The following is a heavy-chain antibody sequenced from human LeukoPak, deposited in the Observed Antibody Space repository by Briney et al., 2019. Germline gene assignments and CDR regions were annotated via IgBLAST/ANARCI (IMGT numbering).Heavy chain of an antibody. D-gene: IGHD2-15*01. CDR3: ARDNDCSGGSCGGWFDP. J-gene: IGHJ5*02. Sequence: SGGSLRLSCVASGFTFRNYAMSWVRQAPGKGLEWVSSLSGGGGSRYYADSVTGRFTISRDNAKNSLYLRMNSLRAEDAAVYYCARDNDCSGGSCGGWFDPWGQGTLVTVSS. V-gene: IGHV3-23*01. CDR2: LSGGGGSR. CDR1: GFTFRNYA.